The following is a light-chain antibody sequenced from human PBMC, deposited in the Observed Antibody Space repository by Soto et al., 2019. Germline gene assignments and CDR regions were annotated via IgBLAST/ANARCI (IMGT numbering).Light chain of an antibody. Sequence: EIVMTQSPAPLSVPPGERATLSCRASQSVSTNFAWYQQKPGQAPRLLIYGASTRATAVPARFTASGSGTEFTLTISSLQSEDVAVYYCQQYNTWPRTLGQGTKVDIK. V-gene: IGKV3-15*01. CDR1: QSVSTN. CDR3: QQYNTWPRT. CDR2: GAS. J-gene: IGKJ1*01.